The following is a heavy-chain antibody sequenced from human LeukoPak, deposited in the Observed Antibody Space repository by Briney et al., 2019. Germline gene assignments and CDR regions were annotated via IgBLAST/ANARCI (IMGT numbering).Heavy chain of an antibody. Sequence: GASVKVSCKASGYTLTGYYMHWVRQAPGQGLEWMGWINPNSGGTNYAQKFQGRVTMTRDTSISTAYMEVSRLRSDDTAVYYCARAKSQDCSIVNCQEWFDPWGQGTLVTVSS. J-gene: IGHJ5*02. CDR3: ARAKSQDCSIVNCQEWFDP. D-gene: IGHD2-2*01. CDR2: INPNSGGT. V-gene: IGHV1-2*02. CDR1: GYTLTGYY.